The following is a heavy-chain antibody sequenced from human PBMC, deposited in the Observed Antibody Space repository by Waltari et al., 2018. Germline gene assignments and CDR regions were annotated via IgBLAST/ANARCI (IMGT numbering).Heavy chain of an antibody. V-gene: IGHV3-21*01. J-gene: IGHJ2*01. CDR1: GFTFSSYS. CDR2: IRSRSSYI. CDR3: ARGLGSRRWYFDL. Sequence: EVQLVESGGGLVKPGGSLRLSCAASGFTFSSYSMNWVRQAPGKGLEWVSSIRSRSSYIYYADSVKGRLTIARENAKNSLYLQMNSLRAEDAAVYYCARGLGSRRWYFDLWGRGTLVTVSS. D-gene: IGHD3-10*01.